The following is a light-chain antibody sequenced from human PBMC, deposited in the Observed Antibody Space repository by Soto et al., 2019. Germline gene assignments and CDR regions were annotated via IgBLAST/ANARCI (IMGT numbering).Light chain of an antibody. Sequence: IVLPQTPDTLSLSPCENDTLSCRASQSVSSNLAWYQQKPGQAPRLLIYGASTRATGIPARFSGSGSGTEFTLTISSLQSEDFAVYYCQQYNNWPRTFGHAT. CDR1: QSVSSN. CDR3: QQYNNWPRT. CDR2: GAS. J-gene: IGKJ1*01. V-gene: IGKV3-15*01.